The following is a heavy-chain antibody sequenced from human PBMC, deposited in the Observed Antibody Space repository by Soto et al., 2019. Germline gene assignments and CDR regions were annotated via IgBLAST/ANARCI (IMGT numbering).Heavy chain of an antibody. CDR1: GFTFSSYS. CDR2: ISSSSSYI. CDR3: ARDMVPAAMFDI. Sequence: GGSLRLSCAASGFTFSSYSMNWVRQAPGKGPEWVSSISSSSSYIYYADSVKGRFTISRDNAKNSLYLQMNSLRAEDTAVYYCARDMVPAAMFDIWGQGTMVTVSS. D-gene: IGHD2-2*01. V-gene: IGHV3-21*01. J-gene: IGHJ3*02.